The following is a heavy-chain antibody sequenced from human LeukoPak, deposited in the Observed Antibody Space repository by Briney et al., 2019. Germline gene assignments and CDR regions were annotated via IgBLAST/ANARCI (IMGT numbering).Heavy chain of an antibody. CDR2: IVGSGTNT. CDR1: GFTFSSYA. CDR3: AKRLTYSSTWHYFDY. J-gene: IGHJ4*02. D-gene: IGHD6-13*01. Sequence: GGSLRLSCAASGFTFSSYAMNWVHQAPGKGLEWVSTIVGSGTNTYYANSVKGRFTISRDNSKNTLYLQMNSLRAEDTALYYCAKRLTYSSTWHYFDYWGQGTLVTVSS. V-gene: IGHV3-23*01.